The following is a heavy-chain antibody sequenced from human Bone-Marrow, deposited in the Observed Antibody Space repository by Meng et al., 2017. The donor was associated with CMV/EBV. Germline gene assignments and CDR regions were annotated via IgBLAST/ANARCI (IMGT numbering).Heavy chain of an antibody. V-gene: IGHV1-18*04. D-gene: IGHD2-2*01. CDR1: GYTFTGHY. CDR3: ARYCSSTSCYYYYGMDV. CDR2: ISAYNGNT. J-gene: IGHJ6*02. Sequence: ASVKVSCKASGYTFTGHYIHWIRQAPGQGLEWMGWISAYNGNTNYAQKLQGRVTMTTDTSTSTAYMELRSLRSDDTAVYYCARYCSSTSCYYYYGMDVWGQGTTVTVSS.